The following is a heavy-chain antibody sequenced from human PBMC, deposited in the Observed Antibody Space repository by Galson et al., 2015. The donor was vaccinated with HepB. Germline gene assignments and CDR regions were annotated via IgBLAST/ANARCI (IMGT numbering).Heavy chain of an antibody. CDR1: GYTFTDYV. Sequence: SVKVSCKASGYTFTDYVVNWVRQDPGQGLEWMGWMNTNTGKPTYAPGFAGRFVFSLETPVTTAYLQISSLETDATAVYYCARSPLRFLDWLPYYDYYYMDVWGEGTTVTVSS. V-gene: IGHV7-4-1*02. D-gene: IGHD3-3*01. CDR3: ARSPLRFLDWLPYYDYYYMDV. CDR2: MNTNTGKP. J-gene: IGHJ6*03.